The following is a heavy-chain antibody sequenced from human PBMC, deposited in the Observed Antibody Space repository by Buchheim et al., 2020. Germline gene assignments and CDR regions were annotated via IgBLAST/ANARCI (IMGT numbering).Heavy chain of an antibody. V-gene: IGHV3-33*01. Sequence: QVQLVESGGGVVQPGRSLRLSCAASGFTFSSYGMHWVRQAPGKGLEWVAVIWYDGSNKYYADSVKGRFTISRDNSKNTLYLQMNSLRAEDTAVYYCARDGRDGYNLDYGMDVWGQGTT. CDR1: GFTFSSYG. CDR3: ARDGRDGYNLDYGMDV. J-gene: IGHJ6*02. CDR2: IWYDGSNK. D-gene: IGHD5-24*01.